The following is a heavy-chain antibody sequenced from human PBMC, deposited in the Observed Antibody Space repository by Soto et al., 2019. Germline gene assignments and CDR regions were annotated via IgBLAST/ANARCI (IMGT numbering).Heavy chain of an antibody. CDR3: ARQDYGGNSGDY. D-gene: IGHD4-17*01. V-gene: IGHV4-34*01. J-gene: IGHJ4*02. CDR2: INHSGST. Sequence: SETLSLTCAVYGWSFSGYYWSWIRQPPGKGLEWIGEINHSGSTNHNPSLESRVTISVDTSKNQFSLKLSSVTAEDTAVYYCARQDYGGNSGDYWGQGTLVTVSS. CDR1: GWSFSGYY.